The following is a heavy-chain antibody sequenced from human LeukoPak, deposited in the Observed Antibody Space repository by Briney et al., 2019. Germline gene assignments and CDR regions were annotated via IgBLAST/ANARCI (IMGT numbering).Heavy chain of an antibody. Sequence: PSETLSLTCTVSGGSISSSSYYWGWIRQPPGKGLEWIGSIYDSGSTYYNPSLKSRVTISVDTSKNQFSLKLSSVTAADTAVYYCASTELDYNWFDPWGQGTLVTVS. D-gene: IGHD6-6*01. CDR2: IYDSGST. CDR3: ASTELDYNWFDP. J-gene: IGHJ5*02. CDR1: GGSISSSSYY. V-gene: IGHV4-39*01.